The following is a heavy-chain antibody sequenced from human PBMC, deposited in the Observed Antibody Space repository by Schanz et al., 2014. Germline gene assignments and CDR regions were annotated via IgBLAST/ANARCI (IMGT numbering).Heavy chain of an antibody. J-gene: IGHJ4*02. V-gene: IGHV3-23*01. Sequence: EVQLLDSGGGLVQPGGSLGLSCVVSGFTVSSDHMSWVRQAPGKGLEWVSALSGSGGSTYYADSVKGRFTISRDNSKNTLYLQMNSLRAEDTAVYYCAKQIHYDILTVTRNWGQGTLVTVSS. CDR1: GFTVSSDH. CDR3: AKQIHYDILTVTRN. CDR2: LSGSGGST. D-gene: IGHD3-9*01.